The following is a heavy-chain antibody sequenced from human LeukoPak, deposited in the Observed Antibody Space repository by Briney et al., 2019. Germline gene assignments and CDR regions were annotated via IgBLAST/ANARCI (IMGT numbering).Heavy chain of an antibody. D-gene: IGHD6-13*01. CDR3: AGGVYIAAAQYGY. Sequence: SETLSLTCTVSGGSISNYYWSWIRQPPGKGLEWIGYIYYSGTTNYNPSLKSRVTISVDTSKNQFSLKLNSVTAADTAVYYCAGGVYIAAAQYGYWGQGTLVTVSS. CDR1: GGSISNYY. J-gene: IGHJ4*02. V-gene: IGHV4-59*01. CDR2: IYYSGTT.